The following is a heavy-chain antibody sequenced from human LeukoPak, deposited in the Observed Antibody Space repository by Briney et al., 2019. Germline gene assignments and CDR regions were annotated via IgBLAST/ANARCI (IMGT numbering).Heavy chain of an antibody. J-gene: IGHJ4*02. CDR1: GGSISSNY. Sequence: SETLSLTCTVSGGSISSNYWSWIRQPPGKGLDWIGYIYYSGGTNYNPSLKSRVTISRNTSKNQFSLKLTSVTAADTAVYYCASRPRRGYIYGPFDYWGQGTLVTVSS. V-gene: IGHV4-59*08. CDR2: IYYSGGT. CDR3: ASRPRRGYIYGPFDY. D-gene: IGHD5-18*01.